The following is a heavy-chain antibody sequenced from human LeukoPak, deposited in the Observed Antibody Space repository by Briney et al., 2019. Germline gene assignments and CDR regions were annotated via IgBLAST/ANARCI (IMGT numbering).Heavy chain of an antibody. J-gene: IGHJ5*02. CDR3: ARLNWDDGEVSGFDQ. Sequence: QSGGSLRLSCAASEFTVGDNNIVWVRQAPGKGLEWVANIKQDATEIYYADSVKGRLTISRDNARRSLFLQMNILRVEDTALYYCARLNWDDGEVSGFDQWGQGILVTVSS. D-gene: IGHD1-26*01. CDR2: IKQDATEI. V-gene: IGHV3-7*01. CDR1: EFTVGDNN.